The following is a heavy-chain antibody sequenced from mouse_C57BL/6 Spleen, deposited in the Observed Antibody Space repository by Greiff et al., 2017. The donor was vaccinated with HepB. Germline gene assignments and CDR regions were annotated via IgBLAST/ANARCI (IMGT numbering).Heavy chain of an antibody. V-gene: IGHV5-16*01. CDR3: AREDYGSSPYWYFDV. J-gene: IGHJ1*03. Sequence: EVKLVESEGGLVQPGSSMKLSCTASGFTFSDYYMAWVRQVPEKGLEWVANINYDGSSTYYLDSLKSRFIISRDNAKNILYLQMSSLKSEDTATYYCAREDYGSSPYWYFDVWGTGTTVTVSS. CDR2: INYDGSST. D-gene: IGHD1-1*01. CDR1: GFTFSDYY.